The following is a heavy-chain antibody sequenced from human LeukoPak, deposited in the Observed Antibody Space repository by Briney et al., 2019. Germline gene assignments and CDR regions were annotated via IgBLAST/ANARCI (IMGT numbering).Heavy chain of an antibody. V-gene: IGHV3-23*01. D-gene: IGHD5-12*01. Sequence: GGSLRLSCAASGFTFSSYAMSWVRQAPGKGLEGVSALSGSGGSTYYADSVKGRFTISRDNSKNTLFLQMNSLRAEDTAVYYCVRVGSSRGYNYWGQGTLVTVSS. J-gene: IGHJ4*02. CDR2: LSGSGGST. CDR1: GFTFSSYA. CDR3: VRVGSSRGYNY.